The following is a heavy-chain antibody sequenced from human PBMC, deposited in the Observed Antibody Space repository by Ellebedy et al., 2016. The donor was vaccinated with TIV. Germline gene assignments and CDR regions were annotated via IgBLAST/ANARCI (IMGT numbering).Heavy chain of an antibody. Sequence: GESLKISCAASGFIFNHYSMNWVRQAPGKGLEWISSISSTGYYIYYADSVKGRFTISRDNSKNTLYLQMSSLTPEDTAVYYCVPRMVVAFEYWGQGTLVTVSS. CDR3: VPRMVVAFEY. D-gene: IGHD2-21*01. V-gene: IGHV3-21*01. CDR1: GFIFNHYS. CDR2: ISSTGYYI. J-gene: IGHJ4*02.